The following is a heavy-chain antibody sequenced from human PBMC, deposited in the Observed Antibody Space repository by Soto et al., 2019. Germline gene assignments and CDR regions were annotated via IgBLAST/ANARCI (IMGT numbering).Heavy chain of an antibody. D-gene: IGHD4-17*01. V-gene: IGHV4-30-4*01. Sequence: SETLSLTCTVSGGSISSGDYYWSWIRQPPGKGLEWIGYIYYSGSTYYNPSLKSRVTISVDTSKNQFSLKLSSVTAADTAVYYCARMTTVTSIIDYWGQGTLVTVSS. CDR3: ARMTTVTSIIDY. J-gene: IGHJ4*02. CDR2: IYYSGST. CDR1: GGSISSGDYY.